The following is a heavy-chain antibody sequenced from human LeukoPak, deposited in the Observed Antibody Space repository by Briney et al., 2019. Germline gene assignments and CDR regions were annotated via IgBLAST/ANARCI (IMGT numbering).Heavy chain of an antibody. V-gene: IGHV3-23*01. CDR3: TKRGCSSTTCYSNC. Sequence: GGSLGLSCAASGFTFSSYAMSWVRQAPGKGLEWVSAISSGGDTYYAESVKGRFTISRDNSKNTLSLQMSSLRAEDTAVYYCTKRGCSSTTCYSNCWGQGTLVTVAS. CDR2: ISSGGDT. J-gene: IGHJ4*02. D-gene: IGHD2-2*01. CDR1: GFTFSSYA.